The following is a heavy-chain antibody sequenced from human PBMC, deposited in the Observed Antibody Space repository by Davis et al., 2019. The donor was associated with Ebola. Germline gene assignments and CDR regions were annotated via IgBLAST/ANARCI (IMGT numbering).Heavy chain of an antibody. CDR2: ITATGRTP. CDR1: GFTFSSFA. J-gene: IGHJ4*02. CDR3: AKDRLQSELYYFDL. D-gene: IGHD4-11*01. Sequence: GESLKISCVASGFTFSSFAMSWVRQAPGKGLTWVSGITATGRTPYYADSVKGRFTISRVNSRNTLYLQLDSLRAEDTAVYFCAKDRLQSELYYFDLWGQGTLVTVSS. V-gene: IGHV3-23*01.